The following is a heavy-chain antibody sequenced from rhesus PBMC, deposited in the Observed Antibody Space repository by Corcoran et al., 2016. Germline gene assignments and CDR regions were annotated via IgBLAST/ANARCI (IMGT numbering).Heavy chain of an antibody. J-gene: IGHJ2*01. D-gene: IGHD3-3*01. CDR2: ISGSDGST. V-gene: IGHV4-173*01. CDR3: ATSVYTGRYFDI. Sequence: QLQLQESGPGLVKPSETLSLTCAVSAVSIHYIYWSWIRPPPRKGLEWIGRISGSDGSTDYNPSLESRVTISADTANKQFSLNLSSVTAADTAVYYCATSVYTGRYFDIWGPGTPVTISS. CDR1: AVSIHYIY.